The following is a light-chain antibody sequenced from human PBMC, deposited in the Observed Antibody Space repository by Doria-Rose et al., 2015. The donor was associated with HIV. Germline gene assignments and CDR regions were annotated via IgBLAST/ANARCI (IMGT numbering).Light chain of an antibody. CDR3: QQSYTYPRT. CDR1: QGISSY. CDR2: AAS. Sequence: DIQLTQSPSSLSASVGDRVTITCRASQGISSYLNWYQQKPGKAPRLLIYAASSLQSGVPSRFSGSGSGTDFTLTISSLQPEDFATYYCQQSYTYPRTLGQGTKVEIK. V-gene: IGKV1-39*01. J-gene: IGKJ1*01.